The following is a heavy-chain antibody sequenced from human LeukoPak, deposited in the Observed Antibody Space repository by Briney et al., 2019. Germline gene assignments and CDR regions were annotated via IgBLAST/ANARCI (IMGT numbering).Heavy chain of an antibody. CDR2: IYYSGST. V-gene: IGHV4-61*08. CDR3: AREDLAWFDP. CDR1: GGSISSGGYS. Sequence: SEPVSLTCAVSGGSISSGGYSWSWIRRPPGRGLEWIGYIYYSGSTNYTPSLKSRVTISVDTSKNQSSLKLSSVTAADTAVYYCAREDLAWFDPWGQGTLVTVSS. J-gene: IGHJ5*02.